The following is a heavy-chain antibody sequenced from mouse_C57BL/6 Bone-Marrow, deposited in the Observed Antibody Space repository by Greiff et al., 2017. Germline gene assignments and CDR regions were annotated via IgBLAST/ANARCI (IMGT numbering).Heavy chain of an antibody. V-gene: IGHV1-15*01. Sequence: QVQLQQSGAELVRPGASVTLSCKASGYTFTDYEMHWVKQTPVHGLEWIGAIDPETGGTAYNQKFKGKAILTADKSSSTAYMELRSLTSEDSAVYYCTRSGQLVYAMDYWGQGTSVTVSS. CDR3: TRSGQLVYAMDY. D-gene: IGHD1-3*01. CDR2: IDPETGGT. J-gene: IGHJ4*01. CDR1: GYTFTDYE.